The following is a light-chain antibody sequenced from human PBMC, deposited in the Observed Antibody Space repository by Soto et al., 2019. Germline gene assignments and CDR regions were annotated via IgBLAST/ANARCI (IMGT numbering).Light chain of an antibody. J-gene: IGKJ1*01. CDR1: LSVSLS. Sequence: EIVLTQSPATLSVSLGDSATLSCRASLSVSLSLAWFQMRRGQPPRLLIYGASTRATDIPARFSGSGSGTDFTLTISSLQSEDFAVYFCQQYHIWPSWTFGQGTKVEHK. V-gene: IGKV3-15*01. CDR2: GAS. CDR3: QQYHIWPSWT.